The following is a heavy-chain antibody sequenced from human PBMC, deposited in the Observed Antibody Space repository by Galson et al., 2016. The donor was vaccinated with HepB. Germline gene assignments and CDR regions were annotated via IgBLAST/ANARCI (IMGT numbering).Heavy chain of an antibody. Sequence: SETLSLTCTVSGGSVSSGTYYWSWIRQPPGKGLGWIGYIHDSGSTNYNPSLKSRVTISVDTSKNQFSLRLNTVTAADTAVYYCARASRPLTYYYDSSGYEDYWGQGTLVTVSS. CDR1: GGSVSSGTYY. J-gene: IGHJ4*02. D-gene: IGHD3-22*01. CDR3: ARASRPLTYYYDSSGYEDY. CDR2: IHDSGST. V-gene: IGHV4-61*01.